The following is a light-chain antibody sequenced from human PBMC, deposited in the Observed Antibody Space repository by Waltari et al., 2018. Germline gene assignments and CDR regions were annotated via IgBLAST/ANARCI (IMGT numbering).Light chain of an antibody. CDR3: QQYGSSPWT. V-gene: IGKV3-20*01. J-gene: IGKJ1*01. CDR1: QSVSSSS. CDR2: GES. Sequence: TVLTQSPGTLSLSPGERATLSCRASQSVSSSSLAWYQLKSGQAPRLLIYGESSRATGIPDRFSGSGSGTDFTLTISRLEPEDFAVYYCQQYGSSPWTFGQGTKVEVK.